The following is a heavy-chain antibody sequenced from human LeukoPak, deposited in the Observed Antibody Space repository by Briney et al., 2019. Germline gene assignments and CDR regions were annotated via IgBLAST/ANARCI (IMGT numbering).Heavy chain of an antibody. J-gene: IGHJ6*04. Sequence: GGSLRLSCAASGFTFSSYAMHWVRQAPGKGLEWVAALSYDGSNEQYADSVKGRFTISRDNSRNTLYLQMNSLRPEDTAVYYCAELGTTMIGGVWGKGTTVTISS. CDR1: GFTFSSYA. CDR3: AELGTTMIGGV. CDR2: LSYDGSNE. D-gene: IGHD3-10*02. V-gene: IGHV3-30*04.